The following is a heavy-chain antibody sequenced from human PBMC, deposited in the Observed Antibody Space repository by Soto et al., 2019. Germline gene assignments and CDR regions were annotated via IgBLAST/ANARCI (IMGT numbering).Heavy chain of an antibody. CDR1: GYTFTSYD. CDR2: MNPNSGNT. V-gene: IGHV1-8*01. J-gene: IGHJ4*02. D-gene: IGHD6-19*01. CDR3: AIGQYSSGWYYFDY. Sequence: QVQLVQSGAEVKKPGASVKVSCKASGYTFTSYDINWVRQATGKGLEWMGGMNPNSGNTGYAQKFQGRVTMTRNTSKSTAYKELSSLRTEDTAVYYCAIGQYSSGWYYFDYWGQGTLVTVSS.